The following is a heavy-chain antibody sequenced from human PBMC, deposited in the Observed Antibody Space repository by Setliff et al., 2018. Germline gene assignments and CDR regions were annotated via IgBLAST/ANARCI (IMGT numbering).Heavy chain of an antibody. D-gene: IGHD2-8*01. V-gene: IGHV1-18*01. CDR2: ISAHSGNA. Sequence: GASVKVSCKASGYILNSYGVSWVRQAPGQGLEWMGWISAHSGNAYYTPKLHGRVTLTTDTSTSTAYMELRSLGSDDTAVYYCSRLVRFCTRTSCQRLSGGEFWGQGTLVTVSS. CDR1: GYILNSYG. J-gene: IGHJ4*02. CDR3: SRLVRFCTRTSCQRLSGGEF.